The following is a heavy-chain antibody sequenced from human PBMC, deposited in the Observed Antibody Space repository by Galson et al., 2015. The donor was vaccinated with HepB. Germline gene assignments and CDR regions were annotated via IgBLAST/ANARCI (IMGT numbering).Heavy chain of an antibody. D-gene: IGHD5-12*01. CDR3: ARVGRISGYDNDK. Sequence: SLRLSCAASGFTFSSYSMSWVRQAPGKVLEWISYISSTSHTIFYADSVKGRFTISRDNAENSLFLQMNSLRDEDTAVYYCARVGRISGYDNDKWGQGTLVTVSS. CDR2: ISSTSHTI. J-gene: IGHJ1*01. V-gene: IGHV3-48*02. CDR1: GFTFSSYS.